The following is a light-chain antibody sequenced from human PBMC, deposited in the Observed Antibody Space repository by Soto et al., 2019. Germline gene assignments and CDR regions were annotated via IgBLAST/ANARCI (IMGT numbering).Light chain of an antibody. CDR1: QSINNW. J-gene: IGKJ3*01. Sequence: DIQMTQSPSTLSASIGDRVTITCRASQSINNWLAWYQQKPGKAPRVLIYMASSLESGVPSRFSGSESGTEFTLAISSLQPDDFATYYCQQYDSSPFTFGPGTKVDIK. V-gene: IGKV1-5*03. CDR3: QQYDSSPFT. CDR2: MAS.